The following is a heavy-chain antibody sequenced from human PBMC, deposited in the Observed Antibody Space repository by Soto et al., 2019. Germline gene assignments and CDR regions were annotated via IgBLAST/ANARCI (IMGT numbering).Heavy chain of an antibody. J-gene: IGHJ6*02. CDR3: ARGLGGRMDD. V-gene: IGHV1-69*08. Sequence: QVQLVQSGAEVKKPGSSVRVSCKASGTIFSSYTISWLRQAPGQGLEWMGRIIPILSATNSAQKFQGRVTLTADKSTNTAYMQLNSLRLEDTDVYYCARGLGGRMDDWGQGTTVTVSS. CDR1: GTIFSSYT. CDR2: IIPILSAT. D-gene: IGHD3-16*01.